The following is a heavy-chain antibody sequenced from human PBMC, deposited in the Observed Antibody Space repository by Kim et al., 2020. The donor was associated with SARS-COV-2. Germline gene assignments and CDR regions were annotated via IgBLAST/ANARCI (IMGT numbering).Heavy chain of an antibody. Sequence: GGSLRLSCAASGFTFSSCAMHWVRQAPGKGLEWVAVISYDGSNKNYADSVKGRFTISRDNSKNTLYLQMNSLRAEDTALYYCASGPWSRLRGVTYSYYGMDVWGQGTTVTVSS. V-gene: IGHV3-30-3*01. D-gene: IGHD3-10*01. CDR2: ISYDGSNK. CDR3: ASGPWSRLRGVTYSYYGMDV. J-gene: IGHJ6*02. CDR1: GFTFSSCA.